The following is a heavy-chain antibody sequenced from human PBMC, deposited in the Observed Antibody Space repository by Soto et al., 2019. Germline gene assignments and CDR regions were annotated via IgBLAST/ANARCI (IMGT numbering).Heavy chain of an antibody. CDR3: ARTDIVTTNWFDP. CDR2: INHRGST. J-gene: IGHJ5*02. CDR1: GESFMGYY. V-gene: IGHV4-34*02. Sequence: QVHLQQWGAGLLKPSETLSLTCAVYGESFMGYYWTWIRQPPGKGLEWIGEINHRGSTNYNPSLKSRVTISIDTSKHQFSLKLTSVTAADTSVYYCARTDIVTTNWFDPWGQGTLVTVSS. D-gene: IGHD5-12*01.